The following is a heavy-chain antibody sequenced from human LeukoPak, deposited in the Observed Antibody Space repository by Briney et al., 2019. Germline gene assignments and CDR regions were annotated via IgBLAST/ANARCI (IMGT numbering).Heavy chain of an antibody. J-gene: IGHJ6*03. D-gene: IGHD3-3*01. CDR3: ARYLRFLGVRAPRYMDV. Sequence: SETLSLTCAVYGGSFSGYYWSWIRQPPGKGLEWIGEINHSGSTNYNPSLKSRVTISVDTSKNQFSLKLSSVTAADTAVYYCARYLRFLGVRAPRYMDVWGKGTTVTVSS. CDR2: INHSGST. V-gene: IGHV4-34*01. CDR1: GGSFSGYY.